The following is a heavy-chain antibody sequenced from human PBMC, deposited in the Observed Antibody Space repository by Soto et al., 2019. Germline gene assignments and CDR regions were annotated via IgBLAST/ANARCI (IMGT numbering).Heavy chain of an antibody. CDR2: IYPGDSDT. Sequence: PGESLKISCKGSGYSFTSYWIGWVRQMPGKGLEWMGIIYPGDSDTRYSPSFQGQVTISADKSISTAYLQWSSLKASDTAMYYCARNQMSYDILTGPEGMDVRGQGTTVTVSS. J-gene: IGHJ6*02. V-gene: IGHV5-51*01. CDR1: GYSFTSYW. D-gene: IGHD3-9*01. CDR3: ARNQMSYDILTGPEGMDV.